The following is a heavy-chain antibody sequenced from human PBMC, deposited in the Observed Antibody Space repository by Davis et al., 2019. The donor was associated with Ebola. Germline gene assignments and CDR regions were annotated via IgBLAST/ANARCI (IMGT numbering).Heavy chain of an antibody. CDR3: ARESYGMDV. Sequence: GESLKISCAASGFTFSSYAMSWVRQAPGKGLEWVSAISGSGGSTYYADSVKGRFTISRDNAKNSLYLQMNSLRDEDTAVYYCARESYGMDVWGQGTTVTVSS. J-gene: IGHJ6*02. CDR1: GFTFSSYA. CDR2: ISGSGGST. V-gene: IGHV3-23*01.